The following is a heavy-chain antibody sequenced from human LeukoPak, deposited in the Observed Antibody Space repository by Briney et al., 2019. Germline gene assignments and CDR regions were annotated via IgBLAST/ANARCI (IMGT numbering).Heavy chain of an antibody. D-gene: IGHD3-9*01. J-gene: IGHJ4*02. V-gene: IGHV4-30-4*01. CDR2: IYYSGST. Sequence: SETLSLTCTVSGGSISSGDYYWSWIRQPPGKGLEWIGYIYYSGSTYYNPSLKSRVTISVDTSKNQFSLKLSSVTAADTAVYYCARVRANYDILTGYYTPFFDYWGQGTLVTVSS. CDR1: GGSISSGDYY. CDR3: ARVRANYDILTGYYTPFFDY.